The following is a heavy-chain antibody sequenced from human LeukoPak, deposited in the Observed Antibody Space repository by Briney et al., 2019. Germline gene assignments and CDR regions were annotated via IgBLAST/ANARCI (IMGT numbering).Heavy chain of an antibody. CDR2: IIPIFGTA. CDR1: GGTFSSYA. J-gene: IGHJ6*02. Sequence: GASVKVSCKASGGTFSSYAISWVRQAPGQGLEWMGGIIPIFGTANYAQKFQGRVTITADESTSTAYMELSSLRSEDTAVYYCARDLGTNSHGRLYYYYYGMDVWGQGTTVTVSS. D-gene: IGHD5-18*01. CDR3: ARDLGTNSHGRLYYYYYGMDV. V-gene: IGHV1-69*13.